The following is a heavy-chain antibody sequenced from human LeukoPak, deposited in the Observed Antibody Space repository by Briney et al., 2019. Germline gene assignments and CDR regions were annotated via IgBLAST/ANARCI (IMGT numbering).Heavy chain of an antibody. Sequence: GAAVKVSRKASVCTFSSYAISWLGQAPGQGLAWMGRIIPILGIANYAQKFQGRVTITADKSTSTAYMELSSLRSEDTAVYYCASGSSWSVDYWGQGTLVTVSS. D-gene: IGHD6-13*01. J-gene: IGHJ4*02. V-gene: IGHV1-69*04. CDR2: IIPILGIA. CDR3: ASGSSWSVDY. CDR1: VCTFSSYA.